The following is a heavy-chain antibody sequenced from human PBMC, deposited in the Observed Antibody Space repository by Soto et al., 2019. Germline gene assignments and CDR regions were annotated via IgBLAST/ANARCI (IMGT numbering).Heavy chain of an antibody. CDR1: GFTVSSNY. J-gene: IGHJ4*02. CDR3: ARFEAALVYYFDY. Sequence: PGGSLRLSCAASGFTVSSNYMSWVRQAPGKGLEWVSVIYSGGSTYYADSVKGRFTISRDNSKNTLYLQMNSLRAEDTAVYYCARFEAALVYYFDYWGQGTLVTVSS. CDR2: IYSGGST. V-gene: IGHV3-66*01. D-gene: IGHD6-25*01.